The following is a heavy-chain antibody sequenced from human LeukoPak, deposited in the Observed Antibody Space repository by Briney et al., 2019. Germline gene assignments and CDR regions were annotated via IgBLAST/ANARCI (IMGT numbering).Heavy chain of an antibody. J-gene: IGHJ4*02. CDR2: IYHSGST. V-gene: IGHV4-38-2*01. D-gene: IGHD6-19*01. CDR1: GYSISSGYY. Sequence: PSETLSLTCAVSGYSISSGYYWGWSRPPPGKGLEWIGSIYHSGSTYYNPSLKSRVTISVDTSKNQFSLKLSSVTAADTAVYYCARGWDSSGWYILFGYWGQGTLVTVSS. CDR3: ARGWDSSGWYILFGY.